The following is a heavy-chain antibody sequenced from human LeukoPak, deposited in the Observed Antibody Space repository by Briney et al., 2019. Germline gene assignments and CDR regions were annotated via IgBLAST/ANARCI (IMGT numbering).Heavy chain of an antibody. CDR3: ARQGWELYFQH. J-gene: IGHJ1*01. D-gene: IGHD1-26*01. Sequence: SETLSLTCAVYGGSFSGYYWSWIRQPPGKGLEWIGEINHSGSTNYNPSLKSRVTISVDTSKNQFSLKLSSVTAADTAVYYCARQGWELYFQHWGQGTLVTVSS. V-gene: IGHV4-34*01. CDR2: INHSGST. CDR1: GGSFSGYY.